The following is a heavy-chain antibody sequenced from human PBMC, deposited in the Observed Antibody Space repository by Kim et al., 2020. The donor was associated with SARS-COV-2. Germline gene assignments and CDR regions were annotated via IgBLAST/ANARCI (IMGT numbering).Heavy chain of an antibody. D-gene: IGHD3-10*01. CDR1: GFTFSSYD. CDR3: ARARGYALAMVRGVIISGGMDV. CDR2: IGTAGDT. V-gene: IGHV3-13*01. J-gene: IGHJ6*02. Sequence: GGSLRLSCAASGFTFSSYDMHWVRQATGKGLEWVSAIGTAGDTYYPGSVKGRFTISRENAKNSLYLQMNSLRAGDTAVYYCARARGYALAMVRGVIISGGMDVWGQGTTVTVSS.